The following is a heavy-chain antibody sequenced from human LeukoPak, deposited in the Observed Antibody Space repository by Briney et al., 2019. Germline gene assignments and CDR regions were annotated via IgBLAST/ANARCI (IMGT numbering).Heavy chain of an antibody. CDR3: ASYIVVVPAASEAFDY. Sequence: GGSLRLSCAASGFTFSSYAMHWVRQAPVKGLEWVAVISYDGSNKYYADSVKGRFTISRDNSKNTLYLQMNSLRAEDTAVYYCASYIVVVPAASEAFDYWGQGTLVTVSS. CDR2: ISYDGSNK. J-gene: IGHJ4*02. CDR1: GFTFSSYA. V-gene: IGHV3-30-3*01. D-gene: IGHD2-2*01.